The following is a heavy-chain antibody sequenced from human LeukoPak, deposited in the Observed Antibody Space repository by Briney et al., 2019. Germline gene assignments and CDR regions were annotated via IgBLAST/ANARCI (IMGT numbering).Heavy chain of an antibody. D-gene: IGHD1-26*01. J-gene: IGHJ3*02. V-gene: IGHV1-24*01. CDR3: ATDRPGVGAFDI. Sequence: ASVKVSCKVSGYTLTELSMHWVRQAPGKGLEWMGGFDPEDGETIYAQKFQGRVTMTEDTSTDTAYMELSSLRSGDTAVYYCATDRPGVGAFDIWGQGTMVTVSS. CDR1: GYTLTELS. CDR2: FDPEDGET.